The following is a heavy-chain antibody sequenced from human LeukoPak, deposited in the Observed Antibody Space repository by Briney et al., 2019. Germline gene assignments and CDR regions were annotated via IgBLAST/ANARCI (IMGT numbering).Heavy chain of an antibody. Sequence: GASVKVSCKASGYTFTICDINWVRQAPGQGLEWVGWMNPNNGGTVYAQKFQGRVTMTRDTSTGTLYMELNRLRSEDTAVYYCARGAIFGVTPRGYGMDVWGQGTTVTVSS. V-gene: IGHV1-8*01. CDR2: MNPNNGGT. CDR1: GYTFTICD. D-gene: IGHD3-3*01. CDR3: ARGAIFGVTPRGYGMDV. J-gene: IGHJ6*02.